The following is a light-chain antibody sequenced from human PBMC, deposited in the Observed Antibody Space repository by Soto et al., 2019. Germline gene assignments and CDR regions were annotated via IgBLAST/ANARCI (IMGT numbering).Light chain of an antibody. J-gene: IGKJ4*01. V-gene: IGKV3-11*01. Sequence: EIVLTQSPATLSLSPGERATLSCRASQSVSSYLAWYQQKPGQAPRLLIYDASNRATGIPARFSGSGSWTYFTLTISCLEPEDLAIYYCQQRSNWGLTFGGGTKVEIK. CDR3: QQRSNWGLT. CDR1: QSVSSY. CDR2: DAS.